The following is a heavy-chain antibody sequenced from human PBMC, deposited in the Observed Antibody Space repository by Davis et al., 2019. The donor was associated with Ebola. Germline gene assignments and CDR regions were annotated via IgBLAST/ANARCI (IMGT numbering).Heavy chain of an antibody. CDR3: ARNYDILTGYYNGPFDY. V-gene: IGHV1-3*01. J-gene: IGHJ4*02. CDR1: GYTFTSYA. Sequence: ASVKVSCKASGYTFTSYAMHWVRQAPGQRLEWMGWINAGNGNTKYSQKFQGRVTITRDTSASTAYMELSSLRSEDTAVYYCARNYDILTGYYNGPFDYWGQGTLVTVSS. CDR2: INAGNGNT. D-gene: IGHD3-9*01.